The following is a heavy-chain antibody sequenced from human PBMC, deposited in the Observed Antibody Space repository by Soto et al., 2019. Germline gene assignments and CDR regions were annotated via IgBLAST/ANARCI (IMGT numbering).Heavy chain of an antibody. V-gene: IGHV3-21*01. Sequence: GGSLRLSCAASGFSFNIFTMNWVRQAPGKGLEWVSSIRTGSSSIYYADSVRGRFTISRDNAKNSLYLQMNSLRAEDTAVYYCARVRSLAVAAKPKSYYFDYWGQGTLVTVS. CDR3: ARVRSLAVAAKPKSYYFDY. CDR1: GFSFNIFT. D-gene: IGHD6-19*01. CDR2: IRTGSSSI. J-gene: IGHJ4*02.